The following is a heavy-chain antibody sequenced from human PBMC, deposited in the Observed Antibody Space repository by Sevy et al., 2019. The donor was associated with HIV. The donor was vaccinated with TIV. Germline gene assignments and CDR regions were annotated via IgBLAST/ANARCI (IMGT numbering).Heavy chain of an antibody. CDR1: GFTFSSYW. D-gene: IGHD3-3*01. Sequence: GGSLRLCCAASGFTFSSYWMSWVRQAPGKGLEWVANIKQDGSEKYYVDSVKGRFTISRDNAKNSLYLQMNSLRAGDTVVYYCARVQTPYYDFWSGYSAYYYYGMDVWGQGTTVTVSS. CDR3: ARVQTPYYDFWSGYSAYYYYGMDV. V-gene: IGHV3-7*03. J-gene: IGHJ6*02. CDR2: IKQDGSEK.